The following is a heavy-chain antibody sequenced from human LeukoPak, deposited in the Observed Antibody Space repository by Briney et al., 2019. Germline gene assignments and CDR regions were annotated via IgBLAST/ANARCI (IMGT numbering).Heavy chain of an antibody. Sequence: PSETLSLTCTVSGESINSFYWGWIRQPPGKGLEWIGSIYYSGSTYYNPSLKSRVTISVDKSKNQFSLKLSSVTAADTAVYYCASSYGWYSSDAFDIWGQGTMVTVSS. CDR1: GESINSFY. J-gene: IGHJ3*02. V-gene: IGHV4-39*07. D-gene: IGHD6-19*01. CDR2: IYYSGST. CDR3: ASSYGWYSSDAFDI.